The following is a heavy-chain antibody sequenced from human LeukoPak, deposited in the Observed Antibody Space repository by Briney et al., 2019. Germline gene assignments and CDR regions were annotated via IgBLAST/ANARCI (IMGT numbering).Heavy chain of an antibody. CDR1: GGSASSGSYY. V-gene: IGHV4-61*01. D-gene: IGHD6-19*01. CDR3: ARVRGIAVAGTLNWYFDL. J-gene: IGHJ2*01. CDR2: IYYSGST. Sequence: SETLSLTCTVSGGSASSGSYYWSWIRQPPGKGLEWIGYIYYSGSTNYNPSLKSRVTISVDTSKNQFSLKLSSVTAADTAVYYCARVRGIAVAGTLNWYFDLWGRGTLVTVSS.